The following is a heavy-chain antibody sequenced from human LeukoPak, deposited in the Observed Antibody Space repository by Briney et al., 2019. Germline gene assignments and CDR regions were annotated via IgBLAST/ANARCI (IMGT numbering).Heavy chain of an antibody. CDR3: AKEGG. D-gene: IGHD1-26*01. V-gene: IGHV3-9*01. Sequence: PGGSLRLSCAASGFTFDDYAMHWVRQAPGKGLEWVSGISWNSGFIGYADSVKGRFTISRDNAKNSLYLQMNSLRAEDTALYYCAKEGGWGQGTLVTVPS. CDR2: ISWNSGFI. CDR1: GFTFDDYA. J-gene: IGHJ4*02.